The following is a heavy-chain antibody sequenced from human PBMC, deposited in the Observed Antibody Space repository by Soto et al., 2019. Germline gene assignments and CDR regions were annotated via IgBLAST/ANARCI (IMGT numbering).Heavy chain of an antibody. CDR3: ARSFGWYAVDS. D-gene: IGHD6-19*01. V-gene: IGHV4-30-2*01. Sequence: TSETLSLTCAVSGGSISSVGYSCSLIRQPPGKDLEWIGDMSHSGSIYYNPSLKSRVTILLDKSKNQFSLSLSFMTAADTATYYCARSFGWYAVDSWGQGILVTVSS. J-gene: IGHJ4*02. CDR1: GGSISSVGYS. CDR2: MSHSGSI.